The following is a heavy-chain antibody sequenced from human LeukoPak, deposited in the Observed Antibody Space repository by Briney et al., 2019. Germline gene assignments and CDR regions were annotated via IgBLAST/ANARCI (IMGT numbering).Heavy chain of an antibody. CDR2: ISTYNGDT. CDR1: GYTFTRYA. CDR3: ARDPSNTGGWNPYFDY. Sequence: ASVKVSCKASGYTFTRYAITWVRQAPGQGLEWMGWISTYNGDTNYAQNLQGRVTLTTDTSTGTAYMELRSLRSDDTAVYYCARDPSNTGGWNPYFDYWGQGTLVTVSS. J-gene: IGHJ4*02. D-gene: IGHD6-19*01. V-gene: IGHV1-18*01.